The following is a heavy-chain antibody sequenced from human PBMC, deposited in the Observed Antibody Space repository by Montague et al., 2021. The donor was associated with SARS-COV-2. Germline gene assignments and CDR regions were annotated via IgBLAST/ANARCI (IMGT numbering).Heavy chain of an antibody. V-gene: IGHV4-34*01. CDR1: GGSFSGYY. D-gene: IGHD2-2*02. Sequence: SETLSLTCAVYGGSFSGYYWSWIRQPPGKGLEWIGEINHSGSTNYNPSLKSRVTISVDTSKNQFSLKLSSVTAAYTAVYYCASLTLGYCSSTSCYSDWLDPWGQGTLVTVSS. CDR3: ASLTLGYCSSTSCYSDWLDP. J-gene: IGHJ5*02. CDR2: INHSGST.